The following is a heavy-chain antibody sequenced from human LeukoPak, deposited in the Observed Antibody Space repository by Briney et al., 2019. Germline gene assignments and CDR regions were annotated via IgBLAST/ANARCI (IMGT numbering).Heavy chain of an antibody. CDR1: GFTFSSYW. J-gene: IGHJ4*02. D-gene: IGHD3-10*01. CDR3: ARAPLLWFGELFSYYFDY. CDR2: INQDGSEK. Sequence: GGSLRLSCVVSGFTFSSYWMSWVRQAPGKGLEWVANINQDGSEKYDVDSAKGRFTISRDNARNSLYLQMNSLRVEDTAVYYCARAPLLWFGELFSYYFDYRGQGTLVTVSS. V-gene: IGHV3-7*01.